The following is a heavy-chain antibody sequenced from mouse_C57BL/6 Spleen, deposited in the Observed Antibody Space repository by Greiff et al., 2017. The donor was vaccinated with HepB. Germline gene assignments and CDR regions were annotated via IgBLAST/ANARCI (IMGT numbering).Heavy chain of an antibody. V-gene: IGHV5-4*01. D-gene: IGHD1-1*01. CDR2: ISDGGSYT. Sequence: EVMLVESGGGLVKPGGSLKLSCAASGFTFSSYAMSWVRQTPEKRLEWVATISDGGSYTYYPDNVKGRFTISRDNAKNNLYLQMSHLKSEDTAMYYCARDRNYYGSSFPHWYFDVWGTGTTVTVSS. CDR1: GFTFSSYA. J-gene: IGHJ1*03. CDR3: ARDRNYYGSSFPHWYFDV.